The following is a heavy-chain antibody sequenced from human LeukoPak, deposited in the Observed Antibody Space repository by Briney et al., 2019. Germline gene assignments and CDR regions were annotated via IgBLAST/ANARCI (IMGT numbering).Heavy chain of an antibody. CDR2: IYSGGST. J-gene: IGHJ6*02. V-gene: IGHV3-53*01. CDR3: ARDWPLRRLYGMDV. D-gene: IGHD3-16*01. CDR1: GFTVSSNY. Sequence: GGSLRLSCAASGFTVSSNYMSWVRQAPGKGLEWVSVIYSGGSTYYADSVKGRFTISRDNSKNTLYLQMNSLRAEDTAVYYCARDWPLRRLYGMDVWGQGTTVTVSS.